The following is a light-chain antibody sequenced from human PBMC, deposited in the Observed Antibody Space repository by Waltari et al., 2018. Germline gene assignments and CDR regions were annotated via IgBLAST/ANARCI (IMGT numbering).Light chain of an antibody. CDR2: WAS. V-gene: IGKV4-1*01. Sequence: DIVMTQSPDSLAVSLGEWATINCKSSQSVLYSSNNKNYLAWSQQKPGQPPRPLIYWASTRESGVPDRFSGSGSETDFTLTISSLQAEDVAVYYCQQYYSTPPLTFGGGTKVEIK. J-gene: IGKJ4*01. CDR1: QSVLYSSNNKNY. CDR3: QQYYSTPPLT.